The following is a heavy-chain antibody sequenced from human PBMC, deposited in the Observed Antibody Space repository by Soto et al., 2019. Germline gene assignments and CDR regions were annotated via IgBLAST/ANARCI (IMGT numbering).Heavy chain of an antibody. J-gene: IGHJ4*02. CDR2: ISYDGSNK. V-gene: IGHV3-30-3*01. CDR3: ARLQSSGYSYFDY. D-gene: IGHD3-22*01. Sequence: QVQLVESGGGVVQPGRSLRISCAASGFTFSSYAMHWVRQAPGKGLEWVAVISYDGSNKYYADSVKGRFTISRDNSKNTLYLQINSLRAEDTAVYYCARLQSSGYSYFDYWGQGTLVTVSS. CDR1: GFTFSSYA.